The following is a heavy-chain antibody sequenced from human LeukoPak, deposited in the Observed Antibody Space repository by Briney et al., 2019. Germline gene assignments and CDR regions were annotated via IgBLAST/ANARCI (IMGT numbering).Heavy chain of an antibody. CDR2: IYYSGST. CDR3: ARATYRAAGPFDY. CDR1: GGSISSSSYY. Sequence: SETLSLTCTVSGGSISSSSYYWGWIRQPPGKGLEWIGSIYYSGSTYYNPSLKSRVTISVDTSKNQFSLKLSSVTAADTAVYYCARATYRAAGPFDYSGQGTLVTVSS. J-gene: IGHJ4*02. V-gene: IGHV4-39*07. D-gene: IGHD6-13*01.